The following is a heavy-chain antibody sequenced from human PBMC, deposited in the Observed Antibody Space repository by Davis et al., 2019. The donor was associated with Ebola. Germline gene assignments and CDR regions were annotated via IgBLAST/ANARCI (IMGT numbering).Heavy chain of an antibody. V-gene: IGHV3-23*01. CDR2: ISGSGGST. CDR3: ARDGRGSAAKAFDM. D-gene: IGHD5-24*01. CDR1: GFTFRSYA. J-gene: IGHJ3*02. Sequence: GGSLRLSCAASGFTFRSYAMSWVRQAPGKGLEWVSAISGSGGSTYYADSVKGRFTISRDISQNTLYLQMNSLRVDDTAVYFCARDGRGSAAKAFDMWGQGTMVTVSS.